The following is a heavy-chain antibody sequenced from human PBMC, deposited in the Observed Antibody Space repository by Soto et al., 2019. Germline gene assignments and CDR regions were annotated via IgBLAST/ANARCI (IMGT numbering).Heavy chain of an antibody. Sequence: PSETLSLTCTVSGGSISSGGYYWSWIRQHPGKGLEWIGYIYYSGSTYYNPSLKSRVTISVDTSKNQFSLKLSSVTAADTAVYYCARGRGGGSCYSGSCYYYYYMDVWGKGTTVTVSS. J-gene: IGHJ6*03. D-gene: IGHD2-15*01. V-gene: IGHV4-31*03. CDR1: GGSISSGGYY. CDR2: IYYSGST. CDR3: ARGRGGGSCYSGSCYYYYYMDV.